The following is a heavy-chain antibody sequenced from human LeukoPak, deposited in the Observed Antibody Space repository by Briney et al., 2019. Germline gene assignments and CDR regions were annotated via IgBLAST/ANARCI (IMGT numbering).Heavy chain of an antibody. CDR1: GGTLSSYA. J-gene: IGHJ4*02. CDR3: ARHTDYDSSAVFDY. D-gene: IGHD3-22*01. V-gene: IGHV1-69*13. Sequence: SVKVSCKASGGTLSSYAIGRVRQAPGQGLEWMGGTIPIFGTANYAQKFQGRVTITADESTSTAYMELSSLRSEDTAVYYCARHTDYDSSAVFDYWGQGTLVTVSS. CDR2: TIPIFGTA.